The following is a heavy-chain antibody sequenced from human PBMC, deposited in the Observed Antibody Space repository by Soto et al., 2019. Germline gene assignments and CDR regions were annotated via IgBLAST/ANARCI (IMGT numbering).Heavy chain of an antibody. CDR1: GFTFIDFA. CDR3: AKLVIAVAGPFDY. V-gene: IGHV3-23*01. J-gene: IGHJ4*02. D-gene: IGHD6-19*01. CDR2: LDGAGGST. Sequence: PGGSLRLSCLASGFTFIDFAMTWVRHVPGRGLEWVASLDGAGGSTYYAESVRGRFTISRDNSKNTLYLQMNSLRAEDTAVYYCAKLVIAVAGPFDYWGQGTLVTVSS.